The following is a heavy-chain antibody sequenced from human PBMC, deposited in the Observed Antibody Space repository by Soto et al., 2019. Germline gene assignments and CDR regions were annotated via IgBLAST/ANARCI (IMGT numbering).Heavy chain of an antibody. Sequence: PGGSLRLSCEASGFTFSNFGMNWVRQAPGKGLEWVARIWYDGSSKYYVDSVKGRFTISRDNSKETVYLQMNSLGAEDTGVYYCAREIDRTYDGMDVWGQGTTVTVSS. D-gene: IGHD2-2*01. J-gene: IGHJ6*02. CDR1: GFTFSNFG. V-gene: IGHV3-33*01. CDR2: IWYDGSSK. CDR3: AREIDRTYDGMDV.